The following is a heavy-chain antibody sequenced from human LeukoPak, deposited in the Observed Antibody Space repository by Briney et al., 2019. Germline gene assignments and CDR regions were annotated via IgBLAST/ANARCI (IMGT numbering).Heavy chain of an antibody. D-gene: IGHD6-19*01. CDR1: GGSISSYY. J-gene: IGHJ1*01. CDR3: ARTTTVSKQWLVQAEYFQH. CDR2: IYYSGST. V-gene: IGHV4-59*01. Sequence: SETLSLTCTVSGGSISSYYWSWIRQPPGKGLEWTGYIYYSGSTNYNPSLKSRVTISVDTSKNQFSLKLSSVTAADTAVYYCARTTTVSKQWLVQAEYFQHWGQGTLVTVSS.